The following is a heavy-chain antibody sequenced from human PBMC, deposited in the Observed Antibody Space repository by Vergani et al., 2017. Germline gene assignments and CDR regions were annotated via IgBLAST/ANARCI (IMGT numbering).Heavy chain of an antibody. CDR3: SKYVRGATGGLPDY. D-gene: IGHD2-2*01. J-gene: IGHJ4*02. Sequence: QVQLVESAGGVVQPGGSLRLSCAASGFTFSNFGMHWIRQDPGKGLEWLAYIGKDGINTRYRDAVKCRFTVSKDNAKDILYLRMDSLKGEDTALYYSSKYVRGATGGLPDYWGPGTLGIVSS. CDR2: IGKDGINT. V-gene: IGHV3-30*02. CDR1: GFTFSNFG.